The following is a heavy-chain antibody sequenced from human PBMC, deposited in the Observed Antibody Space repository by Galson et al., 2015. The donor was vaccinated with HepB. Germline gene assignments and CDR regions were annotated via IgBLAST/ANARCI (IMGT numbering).Heavy chain of an antibody. V-gene: IGHV3-23*01. Sequence: SLRLSCAASGFTFSGYAMSWIRQAPGKGLEWVSTISNSGDITYDADSVKGRFTIPRDNSKNTLSLQMSSLRAEDTAVYYCVSGYFFDNWGQGTLVTVSS. CDR2: ISNSGDIT. J-gene: IGHJ4*02. D-gene: IGHD6-13*01. CDR1: GFTFSGYA. CDR3: VSGYFFDN.